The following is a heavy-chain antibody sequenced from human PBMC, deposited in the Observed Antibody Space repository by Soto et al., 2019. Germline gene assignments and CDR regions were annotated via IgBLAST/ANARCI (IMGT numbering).Heavy chain of an antibody. CDR2: MNPNSGNT. D-gene: IGHD6-13*01. Sequence: ASVKPSCKASGDTFTSYDINWVRQATRQGLEWMGWMNPNSGNTGYAQKFQGRVTMTRNTSISTAYMELSSLRSEDTAVYYCARLRGEDSSSLVFDPWGQGTLVTVSS. CDR1: GDTFTSYD. J-gene: IGHJ5*02. V-gene: IGHV1-8*01. CDR3: ARLRGEDSSSLVFDP.